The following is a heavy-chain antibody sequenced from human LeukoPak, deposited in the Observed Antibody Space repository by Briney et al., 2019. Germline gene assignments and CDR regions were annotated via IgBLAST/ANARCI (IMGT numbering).Heavy chain of an antibody. CDR2: INPNSGGT. D-gene: IGHD6-6*01. V-gene: IGHV1-2*02. J-gene: IGHJ4*02. CDR1: GYTFTGYY. Sequence: GASVKVSCTASGYTFTGYYMHWVRQAPGQGLEWMGWINPNSGGTNYAQKFQGRVTMTRDTSISTADMELSRLRSDDTAVYYCARAIAARATEFDYWGQGTLVTVSS. CDR3: ARAIAARATEFDY.